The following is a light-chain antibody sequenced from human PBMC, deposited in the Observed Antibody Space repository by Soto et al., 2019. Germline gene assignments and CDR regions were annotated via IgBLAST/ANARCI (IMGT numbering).Light chain of an antibody. Sequence: QSVLTQPASVSGSPGKSITISCTGTSSEDGGYNYVSWYQQHPGKATKLMIYDVSNRPSGVSNRFYGSKSGNTASMTITGLHSEXXADYYXXXXXXXXXXVXXTG. J-gene: IGLJ1*01. CDR2: DVS. CDR3: XXXXXXXXXV. CDR1: SSEDGGYNY. V-gene: IGLV2-14*01.